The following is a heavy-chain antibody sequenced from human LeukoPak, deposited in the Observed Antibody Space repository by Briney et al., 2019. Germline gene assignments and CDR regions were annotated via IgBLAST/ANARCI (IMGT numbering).Heavy chain of an antibody. V-gene: IGHV3-23*01. D-gene: IGHD6-19*01. CDR1: GFTFSSYA. Sequence: GGSLRLSCAASGFTFSSYAMSWVRQAPGKGLEWVSAISGSGGSTYYADSVKGRFTISRDNSKNTLYLQMNSLRAEDTAVYYCAKDLAEAVAETTFDYWGQGTLVTVSS. J-gene: IGHJ4*02. CDR2: ISGSGGST. CDR3: AKDLAEAVAETTFDY.